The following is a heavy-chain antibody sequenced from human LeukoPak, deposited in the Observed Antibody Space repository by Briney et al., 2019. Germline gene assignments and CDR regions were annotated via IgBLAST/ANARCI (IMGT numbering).Heavy chain of an antibody. CDR1: GFSLSTSGVG. D-gene: IGHD3-16*02. CDR2: IYWDDDK. J-gene: IGHJ4*02. CDR3: AHTPTYYDYVWGSYRQYYFDY. Sequence: SGPTLVKPTQTLTLTCTFPGFSLSTSGVGVGWIRQPPGKALEWLALIYWDDDKRYSPSLKSRLTITKDTSKNQVVLTMTNMDPVDTATYYCAHTPTYYDYVWGSYRQYYFDYWGQGTLVTVSS. V-gene: IGHV2-5*02.